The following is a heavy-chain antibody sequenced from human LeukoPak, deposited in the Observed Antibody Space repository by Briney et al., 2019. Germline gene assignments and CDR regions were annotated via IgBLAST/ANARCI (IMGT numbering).Heavy chain of an antibody. CDR3: ARDALDIVVVPAAIWAPHHDAFDI. D-gene: IGHD2-2*02. CDR2: IWYDGSNK. V-gene: IGHV3-33*01. J-gene: IGHJ3*02. Sequence: GGSLRLSCAASGFTFSSYGMHWVRQAPGKGLEWVAVIWYDGSNKYYAGSVKGRFTISRDNSKNTLYLQMNSLGAEDTAVYYCARDALDIVVVPAAIWAPHHDAFDIWGQGTMVTVSS. CDR1: GFTFSSYG.